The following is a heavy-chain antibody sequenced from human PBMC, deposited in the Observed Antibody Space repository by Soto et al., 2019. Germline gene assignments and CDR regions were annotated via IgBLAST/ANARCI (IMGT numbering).Heavy chain of an antibody. CDR3: AGGYRQSGYSSSWVFDY. V-gene: IGHV4-31*03. D-gene: IGHD6-13*01. J-gene: IGHJ4*02. CDR1: GGSINSGGYY. Sequence: QVQLQESGPGLVKPSQTLSLICTVSGGSINSGGYYWNWIRQHPGKGLEWIGYIFYSGSTYYNPFPRSRVTISADTSENQFSLNLGFVTAADTAVYFCAGGYRQSGYSSSWVFDYWGQGTLVNVSS. CDR2: IFYSGST.